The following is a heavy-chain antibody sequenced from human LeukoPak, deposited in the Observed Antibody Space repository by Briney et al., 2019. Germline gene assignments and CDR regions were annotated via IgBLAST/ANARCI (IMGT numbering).Heavy chain of an antibody. Sequence: GGSLRLSCVASGFIFKNNGMHWVRQAPGKGLEWVSYISSSGSTIYYADSVKGRFTISRDNAKNSLFLQMNSLRAEDTGVYYCARDGSRHCSGGSCSRFASWGQGTLVTVSS. V-gene: IGHV3-48*04. CDR1: GFIFKNNG. J-gene: IGHJ4*02. CDR3: ARDGSRHCSGGSCSRFAS. D-gene: IGHD2-15*01. CDR2: ISSSGSTI.